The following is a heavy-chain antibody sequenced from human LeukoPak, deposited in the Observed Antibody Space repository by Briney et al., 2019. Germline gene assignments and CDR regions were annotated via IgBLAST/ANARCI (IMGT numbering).Heavy chain of an antibody. CDR1: GFTFSSYY. CDR3: AGESGYSYGGGI. CDR2: ISSSSTTI. D-gene: IGHD5-18*01. J-gene: IGHJ3*02. V-gene: IGHV3-48*04. Sequence: PGGSLRLSCAASGFTFSSYYMNWVRQAPGKGLEWVSYISSSSTTIYYADSVKGRFTISRDNAKNALYQQMNSLRAEDTAVYYCAGESGYSYGGGIWGQGTMVTVSS.